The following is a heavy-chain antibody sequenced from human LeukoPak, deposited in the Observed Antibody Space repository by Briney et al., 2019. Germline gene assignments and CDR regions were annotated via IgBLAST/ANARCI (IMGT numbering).Heavy chain of an antibody. J-gene: IGHJ4*02. V-gene: IGHV3-23*01. CDR2: ISGSGGST. Sequence: GGSLRLSCAASGFTFSSYAMSWVRQAPGKGLEWVSAISGSGGSTYYADSVKGRFTISRDNSKNTLYLQMNSLRAEDTAVYYCAKDLDIVVVPAANDYWGQGTLVTVSS. CDR3: AKDLDIVVVPAANDY. CDR1: GFTFSSYA. D-gene: IGHD2-2*01.